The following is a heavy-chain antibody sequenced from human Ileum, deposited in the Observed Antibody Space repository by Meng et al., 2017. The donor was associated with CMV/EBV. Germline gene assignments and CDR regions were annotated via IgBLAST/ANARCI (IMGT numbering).Heavy chain of an antibody. V-gene: IGHV4-4*07. D-gene: IGHD3-10*01. CDR1: SASISPYY. CDR3: ARGQTVRGFEY. Sequence: QAGLREWGHGLLNPSETLSLTCTVSSASISPYYWNWIRQPAGKGLEWIGRIYTGGPTDYNPSLKSRVTMSVDTSKNQFFLNLSSVTAADTAVYYCARGQTVRGFEYWGLGILVTVSS. CDR2: IYTGGPT. J-gene: IGHJ4*02.